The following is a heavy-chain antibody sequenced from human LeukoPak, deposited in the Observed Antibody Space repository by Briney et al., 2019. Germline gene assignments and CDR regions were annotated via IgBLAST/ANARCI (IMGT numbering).Heavy chain of an antibody. CDR2: IYYSGST. D-gene: IGHD6-19*01. V-gene: IGHV4-59*01. Sequence: SETLSLTCTVSGGSISSYYWSWIRQPPGKGLEWIGYIYYSGSTNYNPSLKSRVTISVDTSKNQFSLKLSSVTAADTAVYYCARIGPGSGQFDYWGQGTLVTVSS. CDR1: GGSISSYY. CDR3: ARIGPGSGQFDY. J-gene: IGHJ4*02.